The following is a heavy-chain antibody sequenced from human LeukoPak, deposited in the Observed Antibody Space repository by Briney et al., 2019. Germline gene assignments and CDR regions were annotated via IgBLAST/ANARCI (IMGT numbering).Heavy chain of an antibody. Sequence: GGSLRLSCAASGFSFSNAWMNWVRQAPGKGLEWVGRILSKTSGGTTDYATPMKGRFTISRDDSKNMLYLHMNSLQIEDTAVYYCADYYASGSYPPWGQGTLVTVSS. D-gene: IGHD3-10*01. CDR3: ADYYASGSYPP. J-gene: IGHJ5*02. V-gene: IGHV3-15*07. CDR1: GFSFSNAW. CDR2: ILSKTSGGTT.